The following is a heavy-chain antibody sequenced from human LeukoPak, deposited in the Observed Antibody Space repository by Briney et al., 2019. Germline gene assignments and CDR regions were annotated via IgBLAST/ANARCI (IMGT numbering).Heavy chain of an antibody. CDR2: ISGSGGST. J-gene: IGHJ5*02. Sequence: GGSLRLSCAASGFTFSSYAMSCVRQAPGTGLEWVSAISGSGGSTYYADSEKGRFTISRDNPKNTLYLQMNSLRPEDTAVYCCAKDLSSSWQAVFDPWGQGTLVTVSS. V-gene: IGHV3-23*01. CDR3: AKDLSSSWQAVFDP. D-gene: IGHD6-13*01. CDR1: GFTFSSYA.